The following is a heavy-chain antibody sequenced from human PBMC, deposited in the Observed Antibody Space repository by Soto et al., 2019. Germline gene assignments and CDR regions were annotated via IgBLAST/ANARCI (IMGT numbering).Heavy chain of an antibody. D-gene: IGHD2-8*02. J-gene: IGHJ6*02. CDR1: GGIFSSYA. CDR3: AMDCSGGVCHLNG. CDR2: ISAYNGYT. V-gene: IGHV1-18*01. Sequence: QEQLVQSGAEVKKPGSSVKVSCKASGGIFSSYAISWVRQAPGQGLEWMGWISAYNGYTHYAQNFQGRVTMTTDTSTSTAYMELRSLTSDDTAVYYCAMDCSGGVCHLNGWGQGTTVTVSS.